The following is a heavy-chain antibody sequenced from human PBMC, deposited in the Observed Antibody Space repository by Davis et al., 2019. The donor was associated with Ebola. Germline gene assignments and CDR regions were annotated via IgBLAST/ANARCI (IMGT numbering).Heavy chain of an antibody. J-gene: IGHJ6*02. Sequence: GGSLRLSCTASGFTFSVSAIHWVRQGPGKGPEWVGRIRTKTNRYAAAYAASVKGRFIVSRDDSKNTAYLQMSSLKTEDTAIYYCPRLDYGMDVWGQGTTVTVSS. CDR1: GFTFSVSA. CDR2: IRTKTNRYAA. CDR3: PRLDYGMDV. V-gene: IGHV3-73*01.